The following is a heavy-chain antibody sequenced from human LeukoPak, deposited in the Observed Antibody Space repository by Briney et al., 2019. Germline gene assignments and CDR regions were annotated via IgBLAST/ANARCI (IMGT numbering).Heavy chain of an antibody. Sequence: PGGSLRLSCAASGFTFSTYWMHWVRQALGKWLVWVSRINSDGSSTSYADSVKGRFTISRDNAKNTLYLQMNSLRAEDTAVYYCARDRLVGAPGGYFDYWGQGTLVTVSS. D-gene: IGHD1-26*01. CDR1: GFTFSTYW. V-gene: IGHV3-74*01. J-gene: IGHJ4*02. CDR2: INSDGSST. CDR3: ARDRLVGAPGGYFDY.